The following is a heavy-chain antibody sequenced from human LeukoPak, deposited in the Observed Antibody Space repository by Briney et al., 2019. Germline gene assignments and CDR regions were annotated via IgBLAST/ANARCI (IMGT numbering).Heavy chain of an antibody. J-gene: IGHJ6*02. CDR1: GFTVSSNY. Sequence: GGSLRLSCVASGFTVSSNYMSWVRQAPGKGLEWVSSISTGGGRTYYADSVKGRFTISRDNSKNTLYLQMNSLRAEDTAVYYCARDPEWEHRRRYYYYGMDVWGQGTTVTVSS. CDR3: ARDPEWEHRRRYYYYGMDV. V-gene: IGHV3-53*05. D-gene: IGHD1-26*01. CDR2: ISTGGGRT.